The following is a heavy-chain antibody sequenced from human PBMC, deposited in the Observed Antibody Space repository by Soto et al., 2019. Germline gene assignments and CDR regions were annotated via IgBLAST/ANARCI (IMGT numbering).Heavy chain of an antibody. J-gene: IGHJ4*02. D-gene: IGHD3-10*01. CDR1: GGTFSSYA. V-gene: IGHV1-69*06. CDR3: ARAPVGYYGSGSFDY. CDR2: IIPIFGTA. Sequence: QVQLVQSGAEVKKPGSSVKVSCKASGGTFSSYAISWVRQAPGQGLEWMGGIIPIFGTANYAQRFQGRVTITADKSTSTAYMELSSLRSEDTAVYYCARAPVGYYGSGSFDYWGQGTLVTVSS.